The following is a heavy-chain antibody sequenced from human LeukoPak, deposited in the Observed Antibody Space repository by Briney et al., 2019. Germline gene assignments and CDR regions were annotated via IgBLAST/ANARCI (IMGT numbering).Heavy chain of an antibody. CDR3: ARHVQWLLGGEFDF. Sequence: SETLSLTCAVYGGSFSGYYWSWIRQPPGKGLEWIGEINHSGSTNYNPSPKSRVTMSVDTSKNQFSLKPTSVSAADTAVYYCARHVQWLLGGEFDFWGQGTLVTVSS. D-gene: IGHD5-12*01. CDR1: GGSFSGYY. CDR2: INHSGST. V-gene: IGHV4-34*01. J-gene: IGHJ4*02.